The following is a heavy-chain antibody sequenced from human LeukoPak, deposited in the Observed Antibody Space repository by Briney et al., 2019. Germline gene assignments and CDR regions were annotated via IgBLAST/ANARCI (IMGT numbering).Heavy chain of an antibody. D-gene: IGHD3-22*01. Sequence: PSETLSLTCTVSGGSISSYYWSWIRQPPGKGLEWIGYIYYSGSTNYNPSLKSRVTISVDTSKNQFSLKLRSVTAADTAVYYCARVTRYMIEDYFDYWGQGTLVTVSS. V-gene: IGHV4-59*01. CDR3: ARVTRYMIEDYFDY. J-gene: IGHJ4*02. CDR1: GGSISSYY. CDR2: IYYSGST.